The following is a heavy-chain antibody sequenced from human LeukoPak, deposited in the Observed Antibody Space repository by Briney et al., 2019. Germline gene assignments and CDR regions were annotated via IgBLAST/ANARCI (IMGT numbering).Heavy chain of an antibody. J-gene: IGHJ4*02. Sequence: GGSLRLSCAASGFTFSSYAMSWVRQAPGKGLEWASGISGSGGNTYYGDSVKGRFTISRDNSKNTLYLQMNSLRAEDTAVYYCATEKGDSPDYWGQGTLVTVSS. CDR1: GFTFSSYA. CDR3: ATEKGDSPDY. D-gene: IGHD2-21*01. V-gene: IGHV3-23*01. CDR2: ISGSGGNT.